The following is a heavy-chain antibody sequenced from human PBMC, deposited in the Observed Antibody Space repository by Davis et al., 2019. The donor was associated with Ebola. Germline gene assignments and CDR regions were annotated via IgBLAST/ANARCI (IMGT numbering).Heavy chain of an antibody. J-gene: IGHJ4*02. CDR3: ARGVNAGVDY. V-gene: IGHV1-8*01. Sequence: AASVKVSCKASGYTFASLHINWVRQATGQGLEWMGWMSPRSGDTGYAQNFQGRVIMTRDISTGTAYMELSSLGSEDTAVYYCARGVNAGVDYWGQGTLVTVSP. CDR1: GYTFASLH. CDR2: MSPRSGDT.